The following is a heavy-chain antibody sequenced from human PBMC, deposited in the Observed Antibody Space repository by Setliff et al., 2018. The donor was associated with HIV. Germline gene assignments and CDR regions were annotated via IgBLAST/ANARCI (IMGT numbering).Heavy chain of an antibody. V-gene: IGHV1-18*01. CDR1: GYSFARYG. J-gene: IGHJ3*02. Sequence: ASVKVSCKASGYSFARYGLSWVRQAPGQGLEWTGWISGFNGNTKYAQSFQDRVAMTTETATSTAYMEMRSLRSDGTAVYFCARVPYRSAWFSGGHDAFDIWGQGTMVTVSS. CDR3: ARVPYRSAWFSGGHDAFDI. D-gene: IGHD6-19*01. CDR2: ISGFNGNT.